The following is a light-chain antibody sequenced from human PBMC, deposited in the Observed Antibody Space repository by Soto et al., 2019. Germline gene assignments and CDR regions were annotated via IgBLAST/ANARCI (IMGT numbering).Light chain of an antibody. V-gene: IGKV3-20*01. CDR1: QSVSSSY. Sequence: EIVLTQSPGTLSSSPGERATLSCRASQSVSSSYLAWYQQKPGQAPRLLIYGASSRATGIPDRFSGSGSGTDFTRTISRLEPEDCAVYYCQQYGTSLLTFGGGTKVEIK. CDR3: QQYGTSLLT. CDR2: GAS. J-gene: IGKJ4*01.